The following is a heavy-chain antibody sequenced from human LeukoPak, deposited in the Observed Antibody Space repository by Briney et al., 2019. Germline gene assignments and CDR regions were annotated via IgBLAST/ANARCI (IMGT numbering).Heavy chain of an antibody. V-gene: IGHV3-30*18. J-gene: IGHJ4*02. CDR1: GFSLSNFQ. CDR3: GKDNYFDGSAYQDY. Sequence: GGSLRLSCVASGFSLSNFQMYWVRQAPGKGLEWVAAVSYDGSNKYYADSLKGRFTISRDNSKNTLYLQMNSLRAEDTALYYCGKDNYFDGSAYQDYRGQGTLVTVSS. D-gene: IGHD3-22*01. CDR2: VSYDGSNK.